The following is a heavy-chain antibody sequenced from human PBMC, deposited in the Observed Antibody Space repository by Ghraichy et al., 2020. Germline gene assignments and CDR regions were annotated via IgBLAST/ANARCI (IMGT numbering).Heavy chain of an antibody. CDR1: GASIRTYF. CDR2: ISYSGST. Sequence: SETLSLTCTVSGASIRTYFWSWIRQPPGKGLEWIGDISYSGSTNYKPSLKSRVTISVDASNNQFSLNLSSVTAADTAVYYCARMGGYKAPLWYRGQGTLVAVSS. D-gene: IGHD3-10*01. J-gene: IGHJ4*02. V-gene: IGHV4-59*01. CDR3: ARMGGYKAPLWY.